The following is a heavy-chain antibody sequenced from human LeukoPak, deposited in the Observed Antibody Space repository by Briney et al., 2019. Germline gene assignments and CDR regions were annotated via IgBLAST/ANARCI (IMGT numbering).Heavy chain of an antibody. CDR1: GVSISTYY. CDR3: ARWYYDSSGYRYFDY. J-gene: IGHJ4*02. CDR2: IDYSGNT. V-gene: IGHV4-59*01. D-gene: IGHD3-22*01. Sequence: PSETLSLTCTVSGVSISTYYWTWIRQPPGKGLEWIGNIDYSGNTKYNPSLKSRVTISVDTPKSQFSLKLSSVTAADTAVYYCARWYYDSSGYRYFDYWGQGTLVTVSS.